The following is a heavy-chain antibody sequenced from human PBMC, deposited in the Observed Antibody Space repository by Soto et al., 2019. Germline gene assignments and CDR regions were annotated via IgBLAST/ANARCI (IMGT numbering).Heavy chain of an antibody. V-gene: IGHV3-21*01. J-gene: IGHJ3*02. CDR2: ICSGRSYI. CDR1: GFTFSRYN. D-gene: IGHD3-10*02. Sequence: PGRSLRLPCAASGFTFSRYNMNWVGQAPGKWLEWVSYICSGRSYIYYADSGKGHLNNSSDNAKNSQLLQKNNLRVDDTALYYCARPGLDVPLIWGQGXMVTVSS. CDR3: ARPGLDVPLI.